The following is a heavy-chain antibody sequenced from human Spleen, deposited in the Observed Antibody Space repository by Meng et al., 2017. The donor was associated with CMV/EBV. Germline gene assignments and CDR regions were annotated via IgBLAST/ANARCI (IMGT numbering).Heavy chain of an antibody. CDR2: ISNSGTAI. V-gene: IGHV3-48*03. J-gene: IGHJ4*02. CDR3: ARVAGSYEADS. D-gene: IGHD5-18*01. CDR1: GFTFSRYE. Sequence: GESLKISCVASGFTFSRYELHWVRQAPGRGLEWISYISNSGTAIYYADSMKGRFTTSRDNAKKSLYLQINSLRVEDTAIYYCARVAGSYEADSWGQGTLVTVSS.